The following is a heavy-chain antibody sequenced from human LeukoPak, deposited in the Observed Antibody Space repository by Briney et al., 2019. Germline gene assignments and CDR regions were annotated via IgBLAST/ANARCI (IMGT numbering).Heavy chain of an antibody. Sequence: GSLRLSCAASGFTFSTYAMSWVRQAPGKGLEWVSALTNSGGSGGVTYHADSVKGRFIISRDNSKSTLYLQLSSLRAEDTAVYYCAKAMSTDHYDSRGFYRVDFDSWGQGTLVTVSS. J-gene: IGHJ4*02. CDR3: AKAMSTDHYDSRGFYRVDFDS. CDR1: GFTFSTYA. D-gene: IGHD3-22*01. V-gene: IGHV3-23*01. CDR2: LTNSGGSGGVT.